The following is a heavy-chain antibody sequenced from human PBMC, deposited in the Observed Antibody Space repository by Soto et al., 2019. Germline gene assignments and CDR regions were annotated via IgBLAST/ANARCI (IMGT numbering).Heavy chain of an antibody. CDR3: ARHPRTSGGERTFDY. D-gene: IGHD2-21*01. V-gene: IGHV4-59*08. CDR2: IHYSGTT. J-gene: IGHJ4*02. Sequence: QVQLQESGPGLVKPSETLSLTCTVSGDSVSNYFWSWIRQPPGKGLEWIGFIHYSGTTNYNPSLQRRVTISVDTPKNQFSLKLTSVTAADTAVYYCARHPRTSGGERTFDYWGQGTMVTVSS. CDR1: GDSVSNYF.